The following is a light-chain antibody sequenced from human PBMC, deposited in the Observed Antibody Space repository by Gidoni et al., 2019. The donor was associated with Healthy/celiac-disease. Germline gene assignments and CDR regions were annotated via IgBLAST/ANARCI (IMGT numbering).Light chain of an antibody. J-gene: IGKJ1*01. CDR2: AAS. V-gene: IGKV1-39*01. CDR3: QQSYSTPWT. CDR1: QSISSY. Sequence: DIHMTQSPSSLSSSVGDRVTITCRASQSISSYLTWYQQKPGKAPKLLIYAASSLQSGVPSRFSGSGSGKDFTLTISSLQPEDFATYYCQQSYSTPWTFGQGTKVEIK.